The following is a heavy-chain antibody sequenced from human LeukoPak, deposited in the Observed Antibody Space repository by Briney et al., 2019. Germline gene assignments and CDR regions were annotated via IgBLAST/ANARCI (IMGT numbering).Heavy chain of an antibody. V-gene: IGHV1-8*03. CDR3: ARGLRYYYDSDSADY. J-gene: IGHJ4*02. Sequence: ASVKVSCKASGYTFTSYDINWVRQATGQGLEWMGWMNPNRGNTGYAQKFQGRVTITRNTSISTAYMELSSLRSEDTAVYYCARGLRYYYDSDSADYWGQGTLVTVSS. CDR2: MNPNRGNT. D-gene: IGHD3-22*01. CDR1: GYTFTSYD.